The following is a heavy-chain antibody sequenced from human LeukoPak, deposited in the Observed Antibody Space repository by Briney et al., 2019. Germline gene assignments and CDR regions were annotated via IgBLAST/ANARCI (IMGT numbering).Heavy chain of an antibody. CDR2: ISAYNGNT. V-gene: IGHV1-18*01. CDR1: GYTFTNYG. J-gene: IGHJ4*02. CDR3: ARDRQLRIESGSFTPLGD. D-gene: IGHD1-26*01. Sequence: RGASVKVSCKASGYTFTNYGISWVRQAPGQGLEWMGWISAYNGNTNYAQKLQGRVTMTTDTSTSTAYMELRSLRSDDTAVYYCARDRQLRIESGSFTPLGDWGQGTLVTVSS.